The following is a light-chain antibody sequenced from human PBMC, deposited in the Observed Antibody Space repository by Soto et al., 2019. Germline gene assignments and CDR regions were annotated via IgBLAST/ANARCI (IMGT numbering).Light chain of an antibody. V-gene: IGKV1-27*01. J-gene: IGKJ1*01. Sequence: DIQMIQSPSSLSASVGDRVTITCRASQGISNYLAWYQQKPGKVPKLLIYAASTLQSGVPSRFSGSGPGTDFTLTIRSLQPEDVTTYYCQKYNSAPRTFGQGTKVEIK. CDR3: QKYNSAPRT. CDR2: AAS. CDR1: QGISNY.